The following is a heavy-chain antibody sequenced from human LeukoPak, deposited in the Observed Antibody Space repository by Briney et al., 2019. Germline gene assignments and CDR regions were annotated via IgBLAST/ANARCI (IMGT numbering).Heavy chain of an antibody. CDR1: GFTFSSYS. J-gene: IGHJ5*02. D-gene: IGHD4-11*01. CDR3: AREGANDYSNYGWFDP. V-gene: IGHV3-21*04. CDR2: ISSSSSYI. Sequence: GSLRLSCAASGFTFSSYSMNWVRQAPGKGLEWVSSISSSSSYIYYADSVKGRFTISRDNAKNSLYLQMNSLRAEDTAVYYCAREGANDYSNYGWFDPWGQGTLVTVSS.